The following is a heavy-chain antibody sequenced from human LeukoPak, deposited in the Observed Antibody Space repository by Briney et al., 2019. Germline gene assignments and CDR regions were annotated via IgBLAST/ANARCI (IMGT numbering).Heavy chain of an antibody. CDR2: IKGDGSST. CDR1: GFTFSSYW. V-gene: IGHV3-74*03. J-gene: IGHJ4*02. D-gene: IGHD5-12*01. CDR3: ARESAYAVGRDN. Sequence: TGGSLSLSCAASGFTFSSYWMHWVRQAPGKGLVWVSRIKGDGSSTTYADSVKGRFTISRDNAKNTLYLHMDSLRGEDTAVYYCARESAYAVGRDNWGQRTLVTVSS.